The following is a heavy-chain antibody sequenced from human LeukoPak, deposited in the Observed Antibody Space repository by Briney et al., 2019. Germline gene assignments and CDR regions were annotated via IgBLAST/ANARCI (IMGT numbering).Heavy chain of an antibody. CDR2: INSDRSST. J-gene: IGHJ6*03. Sequence: SGGYLRLSCAASGFTFSSYWMHWVRQAPGKGLVWVSRINSDRSSTSYADYVKGRFTISRDNAKNTLYLQMNSLRAEDTAVYYCARAGIAALYMDVWGKGTTVTVS. CDR3: ARAGIAALYMDV. CDR1: GFTFSSYW. V-gene: IGHV3-74*01. D-gene: IGHD6-6*01.